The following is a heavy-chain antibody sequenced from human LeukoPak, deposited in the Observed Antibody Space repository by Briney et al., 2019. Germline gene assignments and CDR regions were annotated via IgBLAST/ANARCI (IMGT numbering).Heavy chain of an antibody. CDR3: ARGEDYGGNSDWFDP. V-gene: IGHV4-4*02. CDR1: GGSISSSNW. CDR2: IYHSGST. Sequence: PSETLSLTCAASGGSISSSNWWSWVRQPPGKGLEWIGEIYHSGSTNYNPSLKSRVTISVDKSKNQFSLKLSSVTAADTAVYYCARGEDYGGNSDWFDPWGQGTLVTVSS. J-gene: IGHJ5*02. D-gene: IGHD4-23*01.